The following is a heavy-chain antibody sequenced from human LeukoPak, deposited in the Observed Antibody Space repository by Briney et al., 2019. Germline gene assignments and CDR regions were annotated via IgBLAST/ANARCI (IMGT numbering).Heavy chain of an antibody. CDR3: ARETRVRWTDY. CDR1: GFTFSTYW. J-gene: IGHJ4*02. CDR2: IREDGSEK. Sequence: PGGSLRLSCAASGFTFSTYWMTWVRQAPGKGLEWVANIREDGSEKHYVDSVKGRFTISGDNAKNSLYLQMNSLRAEDTAVYYCARETRVRWTDYWGQGILVTVSS. D-gene: IGHD2-15*01. V-gene: IGHV3-7*01.